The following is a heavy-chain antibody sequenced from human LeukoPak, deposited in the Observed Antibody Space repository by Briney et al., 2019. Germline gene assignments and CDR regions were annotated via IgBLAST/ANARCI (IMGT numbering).Heavy chain of an antibody. V-gene: IGHV3-21*04. CDR1: GFTFSSYS. CDR3: ARDVGTHPTLAYYGMDV. D-gene: IGHD2-21*01. Sequence: PGGSLRLSCAASGFTFSSYSMNWVRQAPGKGLEWVSSISSSSSYIYYADSVKGRFTISRDNAKNSLYLQMNSLRAEDTAVYYSARDVGTHPTLAYYGMDVWGQGTTVTVSS. J-gene: IGHJ6*02. CDR2: ISSSSSYI.